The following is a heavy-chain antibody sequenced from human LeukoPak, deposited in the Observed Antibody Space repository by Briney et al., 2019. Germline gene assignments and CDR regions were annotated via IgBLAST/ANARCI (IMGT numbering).Heavy chain of an antibody. CDR2: IYASGGT. J-gene: IGHJ4*02. V-gene: IGHV4-4*07. CDR1: GGSISNYY. Sequence: SETLSLTCTVSGGSISNYYWSWIRQPAGMGLEGIWRIYASGGTNYNPSLKSRVTMSVDTSNNQFSLTLRSVTAADTAVYYCARTSARGAQFDYWGQGTLVTVSS. D-gene: IGHD3-10*01. CDR3: ARTSARGAQFDY.